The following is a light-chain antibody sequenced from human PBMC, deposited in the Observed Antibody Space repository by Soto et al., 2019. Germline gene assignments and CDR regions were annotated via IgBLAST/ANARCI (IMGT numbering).Light chain of an antibody. CDR3: QQGHSWPHT. Sequence: EIVMTQSPATLSVSPGESATLSCRASQSMSSELAWYQQKPGQPPRLLIYGASTRATGVPARFTGSGSGSDFTLTASGLQSEDFAVYYCQQGHSWPHTVGQGIRLEI. CDR1: QSMSSE. J-gene: IGKJ2*01. V-gene: IGKV3-15*01. CDR2: GAS.